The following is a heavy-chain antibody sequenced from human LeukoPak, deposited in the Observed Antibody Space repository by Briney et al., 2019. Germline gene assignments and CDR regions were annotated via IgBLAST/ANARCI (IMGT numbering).Heavy chain of an antibody. J-gene: IGHJ6*03. V-gene: IGHV1-46*01. Sequence: ASVKVSCKASGYTFTRFYIHWVRQAPGHGLEWMGIINPSGGSTSYAQKFQGRVTMTRDMSTSTVYMELSSLRSDDTAVYYCARGPIIDIVVIPAAADYYHMDVWGKGTTVTVSS. CDR2: INPSGGST. CDR3: ARGPIIDIVVIPAAADYYHMDV. CDR1: GYTFTRFY. D-gene: IGHD2-2*01.